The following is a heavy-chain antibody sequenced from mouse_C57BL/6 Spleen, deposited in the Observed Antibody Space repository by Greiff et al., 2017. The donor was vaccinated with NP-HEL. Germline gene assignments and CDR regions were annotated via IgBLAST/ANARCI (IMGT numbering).Heavy chain of an antibody. D-gene: IGHD4-1*02. CDR2: IDPSDSET. CDR1: GYTFTSYW. J-gene: IGHJ4*01. V-gene: IGHV1-52*01. CDR3: ATYPPTGNYARDY. Sequence: VQLQQPGAELVRPGSSVKLSCKASGYTFTSYWMHWVKQRPIQGLEWIGNIDPSDSETHSNQKFKDKATLTVDKSSSTAFMQLIIPTSEDAAVYYCATYPPTGNYARDYWGPGTSVPVSS.